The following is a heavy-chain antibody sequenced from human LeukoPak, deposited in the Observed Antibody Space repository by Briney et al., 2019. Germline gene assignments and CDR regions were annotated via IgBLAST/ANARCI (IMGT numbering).Heavy chain of an antibody. CDR2: ISGSGGSS. J-gene: IGHJ4*02. D-gene: IGHD5-18*01. CDR3: AKSGYNYGKFDC. V-gene: IGHV3-23*01. CDR1: GLTFSSYA. Sequence: GGSLRLSCAASGLTFSSYAMSWVRQAPGKGLEWVSLISGSGGSSYYADCVKGRFTISRDNSKNTLYLQMNSLRAEDTAVYYCAKSGYNYGKFDCWGQGTLVTVSS.